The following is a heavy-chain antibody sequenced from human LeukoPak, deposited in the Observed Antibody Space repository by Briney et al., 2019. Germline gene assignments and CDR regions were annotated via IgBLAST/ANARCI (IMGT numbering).Heavy chain of an antibody. CDR3: ARSSGYSGYDWAVLDV. V-gene: IGHV3-48*04. CDR2: ISTGSRTI. D-gene: IGHD5-12*01. J-gene: IGHJ6*04. CDR1: GFTFSDYS. Sequence: GGSLRLSCAASGFTFSDYSMNWVRQAPGKGLEWVSFISTGSRTIQYADSVKGRFTISRDNAKNLLFLQMNSLRAEDTAVYYCARSSGYSGYDWAVLDVWGKGTTVTVSS.